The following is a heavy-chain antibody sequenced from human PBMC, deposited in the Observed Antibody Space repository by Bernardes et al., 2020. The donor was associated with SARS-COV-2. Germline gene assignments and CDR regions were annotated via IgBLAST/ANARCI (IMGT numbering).Heavy chain of an antibody. Sequence: SSTLSRTCTVSGDSISTSYWNWIRQSPGKGLPWIGYLDYSGSTNYNPSLKSRVTISVDTSKNQFSLKLNSVTAADTAVYYCARAGNEPGNVLYGMDVWGQGTTVT. CDR3: ARAGNEPGNVLYGMDV. V-gene: IGHV4-59*01. J-gene: IGHJ6*02. CDR2: LDYSGST. D-gene: IGHD1-1*01. CDR1: GDSISTSY.